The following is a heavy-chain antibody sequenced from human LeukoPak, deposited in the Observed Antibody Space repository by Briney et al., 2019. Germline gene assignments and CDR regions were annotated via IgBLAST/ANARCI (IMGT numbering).Heavy chain of an antibody. J-gene: IGHJ5*02. V-gene: IGHV4-34*01. D-gene: IGHD3-16*01. CDR1: GGSFSGYY. CDR2: INHSGST. CDR3: ARGRVVFRP. Sequence: SETLSLTCAVYGGSFSGYYWSWIRQAPRKGLEWIGEINHSGSTNYNPSLKSRVTISVDTSKNQFSLKLSSVTAADTAVYYCARGRVVFRPWGQGTLVTVSS.